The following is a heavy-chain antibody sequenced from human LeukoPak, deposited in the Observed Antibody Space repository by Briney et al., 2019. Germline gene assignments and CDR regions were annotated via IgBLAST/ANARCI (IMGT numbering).Heavy chain of an antibody. CDR3: ARDGPRGYYDSSGYFYDAFDI. Sequence: GGSLRLSCAASGFTLSSYSMNWVRQAPGKGLEWVSSISSSSSYIYYADSVKGRFTISRDNAKNSLYLQMNSLRAEDTAVYYCARDGPRGYYDSSGYFYDAFDIWGQGTMVTVSS. J-gene: IGHJ3*02. V-gene: IGHV3-21*01. CDR2: ISSSSSYI. D-gene: IGHD3-22*01. CDR1: GFTLSSYS.